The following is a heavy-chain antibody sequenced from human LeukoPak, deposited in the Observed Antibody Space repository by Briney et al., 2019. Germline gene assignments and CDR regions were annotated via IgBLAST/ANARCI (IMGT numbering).Heavy chain of an antibody. Sequence: SETLSLTCTVSGGSVSGSPYYWGWIRQPPGKGLEWIGNIYYSGSTYYNPSLKSRVTISVDTSKNQFSLKVTSVTAADTAVYYCASLWFGELFPTLGFDPWGQGTLVTVSS. CDR3: ASLWFGELFPTLGFDP. D-gene: IGHD3-10*01. CDR2: IYYSGST. J-gene: IGHJ5*02. CDR1: GGSVSGSPYY. V-gene: IGHV4-39*07.